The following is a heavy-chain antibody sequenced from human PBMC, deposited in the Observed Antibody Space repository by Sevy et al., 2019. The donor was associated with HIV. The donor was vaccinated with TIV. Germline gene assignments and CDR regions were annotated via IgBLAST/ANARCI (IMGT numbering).Heavy chain of an antibody. D-gene: IGHD2-2*01. Sequence: GGSLRLSCAASGFTFSSYGMQWVRQAPGKGLEWVAVISYDGSNKYYADSVKGRFTISRDNSKNTLYLQMNSLRAEDTAVYYCAKELGYCSSTSCQGEPPHGGDAFDIWGQGTMVTVSS. CDR1: GFTFSSYG. V-gene: IGHV3-30*18. J-gene: IGHJ3*02. CDR2: ISYDGSNK. CDR3: AKELGYCSSTSCQGEPPHGGDAFDI.